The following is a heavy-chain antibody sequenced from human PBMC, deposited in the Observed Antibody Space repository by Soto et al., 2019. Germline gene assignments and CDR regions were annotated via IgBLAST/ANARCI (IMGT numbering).Heavy chain of an antibody. V-gene: IGHV3-9*01. CDR3: ARDVWSRASGPPDS. CDR2: ISWNSDTI. D-gene: IGHD3-10*01. Sequence: LRISCAASGLTFDDYAMHWVRQAPGKGLEWVTGISWNSDTIGYADSVKGRFTISRDNAKNSLYLQMNSLRAEDTAFYYCARDVWSRASGPPDSWGQGTLVTVSS. CDR1: GLTFDDYA. J-gene: IGHJ4*02.